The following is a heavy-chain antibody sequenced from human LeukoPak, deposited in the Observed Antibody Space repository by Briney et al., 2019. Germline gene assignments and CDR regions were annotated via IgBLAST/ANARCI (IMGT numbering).Heavy chain of an antibody. D-gene: IGHD2-2*01. CDR2: INPNSGGT. J-gene: IGHJ5*02. Sequence: ASVKVSCKASGYTFTGYYMHWVRQAPGQGLEWMGWINPNSGGTNYAQKFQGRVTMTRDTSISTAYMKLSRLRSDDTAVYYCARDYCSSTSCLIRWFDPWGQGTLVTVSS. CDR3: ARDYCSSTSCLIRWFDP. CDR1: GYTFTGYY. V-gene: IGHV1-2*02.